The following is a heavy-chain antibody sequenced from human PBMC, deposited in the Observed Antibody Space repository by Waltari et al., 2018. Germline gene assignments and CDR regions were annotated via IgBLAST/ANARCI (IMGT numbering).Heavy chain of an antibody. Sequence: QVQLVQSGAEVKKPGSSVKVSCKASGGTFSSYAISWVRQAPGQGLEGMGGIIPSFGTANYEQKFQGRVTITADESTSTAYMELSSLRSEDTAVYYCARGEVNDFWSGYYFDYWGQGTLVTVSS. V-gene: IGHV1-69*12. CDR3: ARGEVNDFWSGYYFDY. CDR2: IIPSFGTA. CDR1: GGTFSSYA. D-gene: IGHD3-3*01. J-gene: IGHJ4*02.